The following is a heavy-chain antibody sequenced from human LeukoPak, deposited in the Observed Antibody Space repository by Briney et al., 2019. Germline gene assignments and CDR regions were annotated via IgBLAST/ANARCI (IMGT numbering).Heavy chain of an antibody. Sequence: ASVKVSCKASGYIFTGYYIYWERQAPGQGLEWMGCINPNSGDTNYAQKFQGRVTMTRDTSISTVYMELSSLRSDDTAVYFCARDWNGAQLGFDHWGQGTLVTVPS. CDR2: INPNSGDT. CDR3: ARDWNGAQLGFDH. V-gene: IGHV1-2*02. D-gene: IGHD1-1*01. CDR1: GYIFTGYY. J-gene: IGHJ5*02.